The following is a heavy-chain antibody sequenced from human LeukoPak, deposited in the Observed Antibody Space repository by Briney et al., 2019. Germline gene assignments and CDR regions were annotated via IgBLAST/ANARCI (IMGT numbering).Heavy chain of an antibody. J-gene: IGHJ4*02. Sequence: GGSLRLSCAASGFTFSSYAMHWVRQAPGKGLEWVAVISYDGSSYWYAGSVKGRFTISRDNSKNTLYLQMNSLRAEDTAVFYCARETETFDNWGQGTLVTVSS. CDR2: ISYDGSSY. V-gene: IGHV3-30-3*01. CDR1: GFTFSSYA. CDR3: ARETETFDN.